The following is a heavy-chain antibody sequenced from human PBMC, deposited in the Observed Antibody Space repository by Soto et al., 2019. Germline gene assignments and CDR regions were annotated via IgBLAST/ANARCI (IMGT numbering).Heavy chain of an antibody. Sequence: QLQLQESGPGLVKPSETLSLTCTVSGGSISSSSYYWGWIRQPPGKGLEWIGSIYYSGSTYYNPSLKSRVTLSVDTSKNQFSLKLSSVTAADTAVYYCARRYCSGGSCIIDYWGQGTLVTVSS. CDR1: GGSISSSSYY. CDR2: IYYSGST. V-gene: IGHV4-39*01. CDR3: ARRYCSGGSCIIDY. D-gene: IGHD2-15*01. J-gene: IGHJ4*02.